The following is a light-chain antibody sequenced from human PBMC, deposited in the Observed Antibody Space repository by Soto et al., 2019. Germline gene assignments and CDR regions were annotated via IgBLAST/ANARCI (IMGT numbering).Light chain of an antibody. CDR2: AAS. V-gene: IGKV1-17*03. CDR1: QGISNY. CDR3: LEHNSQPWT. J-gene: IGKJ1*01. Sequence: DIQMTQSPSAMSASVGDSVTITCRASQGISNYLAWFQQKPGKVPKRLIYAASSLQSGVPSRFSGSGSGTDFPRTNGSLQPEDFATEYCLEHNSQPWTFGQGNKVDIK.